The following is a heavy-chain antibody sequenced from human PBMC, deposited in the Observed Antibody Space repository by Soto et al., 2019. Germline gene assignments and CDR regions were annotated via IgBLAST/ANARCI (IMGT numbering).Heavy chain of an antibody. CDR2: IYYSGST. Sequence: SSETLSLTCTVSGGSISSYYWSWIRQPPGKGLEWIGYIYYSGSTNYNPSLKSRVTISVDTSKNQFSLKLSSVTAADTAVYYCARDRRPVSVVAWGQGTLVTVSS. CDR1: GGSISSYY. V-gene: IGHV4-59*01. CDR3: ARDRRPVSVVA. D-gene: IGHD2-15*01. J-gene: IGHJ5*02.